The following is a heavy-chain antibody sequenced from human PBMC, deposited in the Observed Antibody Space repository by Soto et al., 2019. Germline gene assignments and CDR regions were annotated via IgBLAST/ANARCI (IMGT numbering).Heavy chain of an antibody. Sequence: QVQLVQSGAEVKKPGSSVKVSCKASGGTFSSYAISWVRRAPGQGLEWMGGIIPIFGTANYAQKFQGRVTITADESTSTAYMELSSLRSEDTAVYYCASNSGYCSGGSCYRLYYWGQGTLVTVSS. CDR1: GGTFSSYA. V-gene: IGHV1-69*12. J-gene: IGHJ4*02. CDR3: ASNSGYCSGGSCYRLYY. CDR2: IIPIFGTA. D-gene: IGHD2-15*01.